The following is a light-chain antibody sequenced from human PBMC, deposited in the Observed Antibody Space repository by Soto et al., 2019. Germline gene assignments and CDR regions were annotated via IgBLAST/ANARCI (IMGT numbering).Light chain of an antibody. J-gene: IGKJ1*01. CDR1: QSVSSSY. Sequence: EIGLTQSAGTLSLSPGERATLSCRASQSVSSSYLAWYQQKPGQAPRLLIYGASSRATGIPDRFSGSGSGTDFTLTISRLEPEDFAVYYCQQYGSSPTWTFGQGTKVDI. V-gene: IGKV3-20*01. CDR3: QQYGSSPTWT. CDR2: GAS.